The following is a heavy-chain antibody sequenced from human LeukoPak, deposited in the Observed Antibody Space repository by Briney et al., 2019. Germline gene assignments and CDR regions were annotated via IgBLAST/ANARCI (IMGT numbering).Heavy chain of an antibody. J-gene: IGHJ4*02. CDR1: GFTFSSYG. CDR2: IWYDGSNK. Sequence: PGGSLRLSCAASGFTFSSYGMHWVRQAPGKGLEWVAVIWYDGSNKYYADSVKGRFTISRDNSKNTLYLQMNSLRAEDTAVYYCAKALKPGVVPAAMGYWGQGTLVTVSS. V-gene: IGHV3-33*06. D-gene: IGHD2-2*01. CDR3: AKALKPGVVPAAMGY.